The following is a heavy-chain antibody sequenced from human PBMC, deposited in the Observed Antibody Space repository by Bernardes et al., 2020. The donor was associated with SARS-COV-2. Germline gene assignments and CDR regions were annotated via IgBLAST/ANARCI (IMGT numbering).Heavy chain of an antibody. CDR3: ARVSDAYCSSTSCYMGYGDYDS. V-gene: IGHV3-21*01. Sequence: VGSLRLSCAASGFTFSSYSMNWVRQAPGKGREWVSSISSRSSYIYYADSVKGRFTISRDNAKNSLYLQMNSLRAEDTAVYYCARVSDAYCSSTSCYMGYGDYDSWGQGTLVTVSS. CDR2: ISSRSSYI. J-gene: IGHJ4*02. CDR1: GFTFSSYS. D-gene: IGHD2-2*02.